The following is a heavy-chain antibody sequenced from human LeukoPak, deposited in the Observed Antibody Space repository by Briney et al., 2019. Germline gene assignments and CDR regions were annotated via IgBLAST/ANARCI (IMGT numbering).Heavy chain of an antibody. V-gene: IGHV4-30-4*01. CDR1: GGSISSGDYY. J-gene: IGHJ6*02. CDR2: IYYSGST. CDR3: ARSNYGDYARIYYYYYGMDV. D-gene: IGHD4-17*01. Sequence: SQTLSLTCTVSGGSISSGDYYWSWIRQPPGKGLECIGYIYYSGSTYYNPSLKSRVTISVDTSKNQFSLKLSSVTAADTAVYYCARSNYGDYARIYYYYYGMDVWGQGTTVTVSS.